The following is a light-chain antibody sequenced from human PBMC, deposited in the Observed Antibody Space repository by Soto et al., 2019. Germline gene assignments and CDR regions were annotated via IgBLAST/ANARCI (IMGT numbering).Light chain of an antibody. V-gene: IGKV4-1*01. CDR1: QSGLYSSNNKNY. J-gene: IGKJ5*01. CDR2: WAS. Sequence: DIVMTQSPDSLAVSLGERATINCKSSQSGLYSSNNKNYLAWYQQKPGQPPKLLIYWASTRESGVPDRFSGSGSGTDFTLTISSLQAEDVAVYYCQQYYSTPPITFGQGTRPEIK. CDR3: QQYYSTPPIT.